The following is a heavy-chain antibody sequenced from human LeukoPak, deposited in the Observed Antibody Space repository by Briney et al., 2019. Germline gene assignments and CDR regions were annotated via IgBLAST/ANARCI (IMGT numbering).Heavy chain of an antibody. CDR3: ARDRDYYGMDV. V-gene: IGHV3-66*01. CDR1: GFTVSSNY. CDR2: IYSGGST. Sequence: GGSLRLSCAASGFTVSSNYMSWVRQASGKGLEWVSVIYSGGSTYYADSVKGRFTISRDNSKKTLYLQMNSLRAEDTAVYYCARDRDYYGMDVWGQGTTVTVSS. J-gene: IGHJ6*02.